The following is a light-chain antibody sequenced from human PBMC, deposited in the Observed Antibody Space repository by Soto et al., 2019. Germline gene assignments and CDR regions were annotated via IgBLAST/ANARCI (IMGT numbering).Light chain of an antibody. J-gene: IGLJ2*01. CDR3: TSYTSASTLI. CDR2: EAA. CDR1: SDDIGANNY. Sequence: QSALTQPASVSGSPGQSITISCTGTSDDIGANNYVSWYQHHPGKAPKILIYEAANRPSGISHRFSGSKSGNTASLTISGLQAVDEADYFCTSYTSASTLIFGGGTKLTVL. V-gene: IGLV2-14*01.